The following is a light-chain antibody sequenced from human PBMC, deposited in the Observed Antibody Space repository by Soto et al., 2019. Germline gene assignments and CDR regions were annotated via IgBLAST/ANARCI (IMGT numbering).Light chain of an antibody. Sequence: EIVLTQSPGTLSLSPGERATLSCRASQSVSASFLAWYQQKPGQAPRLLIYGASSRATGIPDRFSGGGSETDFTLTISRLEPEDFAVYYCQQYGTSPPEYTFGQGTKLEIQ. J-gene: IGKJ2*01. CDR3: QQYGTSPPEYT. CDR2: GAS. CDR1: QSVSASF. V-gene: IGKV3-20*01.